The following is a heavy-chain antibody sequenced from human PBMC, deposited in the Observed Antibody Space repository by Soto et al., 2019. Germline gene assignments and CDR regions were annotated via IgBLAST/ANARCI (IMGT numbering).Heavy chain of an antibody. J-gene: IGHJ4*02. Sequence: ASVKVSCTASGYTFTSYYIHWVRQAPGQGLEWIRIINPSGNSTSYAQKYQGRVTMTRDTSTSTVYMELSSLRSEGTGVYYCALASYYYDSSGYYLDYWGQGTLVTVSS. CDR2: INPSGNST. V-gene: IGHV1-46*01. D-gene: IGHD3-22*01. CDR1: GYTFTSYY. CDR3: ALASYYYDSSGYYLDY.